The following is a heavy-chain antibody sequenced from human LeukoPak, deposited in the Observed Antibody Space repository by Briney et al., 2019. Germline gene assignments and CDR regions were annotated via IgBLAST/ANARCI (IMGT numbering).Heavy chain of an antibody. CDR2: VSGSGGST. CDR3: AKRGTTMEKEGFDY. D-gene: IGHD5-18*01. J-gene: IGHJ4*02. V-gene: IGHV3-23*01. Sequence: GGSLRLSCAASGFTFSSYAVSWVRQAPGKGLEWVSAVSGSGGSTYYADSVKGRFTISRDNSKNTLYLQMNSLRAEDTAVYYCAKRGTTMEKEGFDYWGQGTLVTVSS. CDR1: GFTFSSYA.